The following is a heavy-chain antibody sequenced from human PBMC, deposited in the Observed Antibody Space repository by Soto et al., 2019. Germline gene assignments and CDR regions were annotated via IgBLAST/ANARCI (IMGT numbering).Heavy chain of an antibody. Sequence: EVQLVESGGDLVQPGGSLRLSCAASGFTFSGHWMHWVRQVPGKGLEWVSRINTDGATSTYADSVKGRSTISRDNAKNTLCLQMSALRAEDTALYYCAREAGYCSRTSCYRRAFDTWGQGTTVTVSS. CDR2: INTDGATS. D-gene: IGHD2-2*01. J-gene: IGHJ3*02. V-gene: IGHV3-74*03. CDR1: GFTFSGHW. CDR3: AREAGYCSRTSCYRRAFDT.